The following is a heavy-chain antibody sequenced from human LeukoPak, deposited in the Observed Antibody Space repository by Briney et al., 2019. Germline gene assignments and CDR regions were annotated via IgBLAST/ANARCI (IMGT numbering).Heavy chain of an antibody. CDR2: FNSDGITT. CDR1: GFTFSNYW. J-gene: IGHJ4*02. CDR3: ARGRYYFDS. Sequence: TGGSLRLSCAASGFTFSNYWMHWVRQAPGKGLVWVSRFNSDGITTSYADSVKGRFTISRDNAKYTLYLQMNSLRAEDTAVYYCARGRYYFDSWGQGTLVTVSS. D-gene: IGHD1-14*01. V-gene: IGHV3-74*01.